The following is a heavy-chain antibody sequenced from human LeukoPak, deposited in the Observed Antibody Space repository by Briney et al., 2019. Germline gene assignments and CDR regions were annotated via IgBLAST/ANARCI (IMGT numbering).Heavy chain of an antibody. D-gene: IGHD2-15*01. CDR2: IKTNADGGAT. CDR3: TRPLGGIDIFDY. CDR1: GVTFKNAY. V-gene: IGHV3-15*01. J-gene: IGHJ4*02. Sequence: GGSLRLSCAVSGVTFKNAYMTWVRQAPGKGLEWVGRIKTNADGGATDYAAPVKGRFSISRDDSKNTLYLQMDSLKVEDTGVYFCTRPLGGIDIFDYWGQGTLVTVSS.